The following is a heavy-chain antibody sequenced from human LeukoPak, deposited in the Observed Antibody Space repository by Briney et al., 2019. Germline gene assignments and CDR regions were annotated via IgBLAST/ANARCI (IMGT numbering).Heavy chain of an antibody. Sequence: SETLSLTCTVSGGSISSYHWSWIRQPPGKGLECIGYIYYSGSTHYNPSLKSRVTISVDTSKNQFSLKLSSVTAADTAVYFCARARNYYDSSDYYYEGDAFDIWGQGTMVTVSS. J-gene: IGHJ3*02. CDR2: IYYSGST. V-gene: IGHV4-59*01. CDR1: GGSISSYH. D-gene: IGHD3-22*01. CDR3: ARARNYYDSSDYYYEGDAFDI.